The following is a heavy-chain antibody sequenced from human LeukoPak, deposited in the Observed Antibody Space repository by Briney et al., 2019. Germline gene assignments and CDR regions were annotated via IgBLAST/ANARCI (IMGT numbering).Heavy chain of an antibody. V-gene: IGHV4-59*01. Sequence: SETLTLTCTVSGGSIISYYWSWIRQPPGKGLEWIGYIHYSGSTNYNPSLKSRVTISVDTSKTQFSLKLSSVTAADTAVYYCARHDYGATRDYWGQGTLVTVSS. CDR1: GGSIISYY. CDR2: IHYSGST. D-gene: IGHD4-17*01. CDR3: ARHDYGATRDY. J-gene: IGHJ4*02.